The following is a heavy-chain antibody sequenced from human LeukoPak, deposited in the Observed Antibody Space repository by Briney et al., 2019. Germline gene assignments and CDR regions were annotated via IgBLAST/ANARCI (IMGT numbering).Heavy chain of an antibody. V-gene: IGHV3-48*03. J-gene: IGHJ3*02. CDR1: GFTFSSYE. CDR3: ARRAWDAFDI. CDR2: IRSSGSTI. Sequence: GGSLILSCAASGFTFSSYEMNWVRQAPGKGLEWVSYIRSSGSTIYHADSVKGRFTISRDNAKNSLYLQMNSLRAEDTAVYYCARRAWDAFDIWGQGTMVTVSS.